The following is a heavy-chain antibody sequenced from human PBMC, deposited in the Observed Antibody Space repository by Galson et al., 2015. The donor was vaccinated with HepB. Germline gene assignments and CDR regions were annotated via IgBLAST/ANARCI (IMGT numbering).Heavy chain of an antibody. CDR2: ISSQGVST. V-gene: IGHV3-64*01. Sequence: SLRLSCAASGFTFSSYAIDWVRQAPGKGLEYVSGISSQGVSTYYANSVKGRFTISRDNSQNTVYLQMGSLRAEDMAVYYCARDRSGSGWYRGAFDIWGQGTVGTVAS. CDR3: ARDRSGSGWYRGAFDI. J-gene: IGHJ3*02. D-gene: IGHD6-19*01. CDR1: GFTFSSYA.